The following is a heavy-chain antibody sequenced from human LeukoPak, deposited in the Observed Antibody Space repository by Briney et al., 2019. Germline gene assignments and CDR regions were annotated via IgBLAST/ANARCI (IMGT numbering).Heavy chain of an antibody. CDR1: GGSISTYY. CDR3: ARVAISGYSSSWYDY. CDR2: IYYSGGT. Sequence: PSETLSLTCTVSGGSISTYYWSWIRQPPGKGLERIGYIYYSGGTNYNPSLKSRVTISVDTSKNQFSLKLSSVTAADTAVYYCARVAISGYSSSWYDYWGQGTLVTVSS. D-gene: IGHD6-13*01. V-gene: IGHV4-59*01. J-gene: IGHJ4*02.